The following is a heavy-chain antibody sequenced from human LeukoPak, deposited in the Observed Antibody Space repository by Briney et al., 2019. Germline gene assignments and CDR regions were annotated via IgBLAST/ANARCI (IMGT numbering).Heavy chain of an antibody. CDR2: IKQDGSEI. Sequence: PGGSLRLSCAASGFTFSSYWMSWVRQAPGKGLEWVANIKQDGSEIYYVDSVKGRFTISRDNAKNTMSLQMNSLRAEDTAVYFCAKDREYSSSWNYYFDSWGQGTLVTVSS. J-gene: IGHJ4*02. CDR3: AKDREYSSSWNYYFDS. CDR1: GFTFSSYW. V-gene: IGHV3-7*03. D-gene: IGHD6-13*01.